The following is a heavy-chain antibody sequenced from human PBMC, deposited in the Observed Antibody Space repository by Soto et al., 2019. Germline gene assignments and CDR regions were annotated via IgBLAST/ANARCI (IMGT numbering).Heavy chain of an antibody. J-gene: IGHJ6*02. Sequence: SATLSLTCAILCSSIASRGYYWTLTGQHPGKGLEWIGYIYYSGSTYYNPSLKSRVTISVDTSKNQFSLKLSSVTAADTAVYYCAGTPYCTNGVCYTLAYYYGMDVWGQGTTVT. CDR3: AGTPYCTNGVCYTLAYYYGMDV. V-gene: IGHV4-31*11. CDR1: CSSIASRGYY. CDR2: IYYSGST. D-gene: IGHD2-8*01.